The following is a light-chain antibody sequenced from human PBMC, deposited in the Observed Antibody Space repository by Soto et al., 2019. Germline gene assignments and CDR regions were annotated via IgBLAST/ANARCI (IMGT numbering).Light chain of an antibody. CDR2: DVN. CDR1: SSDVGGYDY. V-gene: IGLV2-14*01. Sequence: QSALTQPASVSGSPGQSITISCTGTSSDVGGYDYVSCYQHHPGKAPKVIIYDVNNRPSGVSSRFSGSKSGNTASLSISGLQAEDEADYYCSSYSSSATNYVFGSGTKLTVL. J-gene: IGLJ1*01. CDR3: SSYSSSATNYV.